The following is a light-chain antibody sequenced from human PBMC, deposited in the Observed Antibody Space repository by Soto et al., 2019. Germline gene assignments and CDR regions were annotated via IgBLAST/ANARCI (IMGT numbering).Light chain of an antibody. CDR2: VNSGGSH. CDR1: SGHSNYA. CDR3: QTWGTGSAIVV. J-gene: IGLJ7*01. Sequence: QSVLTQSPSASASLGASVKLTCTLSSGHSNYAIAWHQQQPEKGPRYLMKVNSGGSHIKGDGIPDRFSGSSSGARRYLFISSLQFEDEADYYCQTWGTGSAIVVFGGGTQLTVL. V-gene: IGLV4-69*01.